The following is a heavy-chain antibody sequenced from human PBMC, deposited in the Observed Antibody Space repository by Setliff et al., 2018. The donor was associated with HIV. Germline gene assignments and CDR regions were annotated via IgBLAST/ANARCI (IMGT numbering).Heavy chain of an antibody. V-gene: IGHV4-4*07. CDR1: GGSISSYY. D-gene: IGHD1-26*01. CDR2: IYTSGST. Sequence: SETLSLTCTVSGGSISSYYWSWILQPAGKGLEWIGRIYTSGSTNYNPSLKSRVTISVDTSKNQFSLKLGSVTAADTAVYYWARGGGSPQRFAFDIWGQGTMVTVSS. CDR3: ARGGGSPQRFAFDI. J-gene: IGHJ3*02.